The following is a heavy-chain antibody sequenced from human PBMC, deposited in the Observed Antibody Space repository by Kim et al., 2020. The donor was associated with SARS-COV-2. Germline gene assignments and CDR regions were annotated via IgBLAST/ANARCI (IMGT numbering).Heavy chain of an antibody. CDR1: GFTVSGWW. CDR2: INQDGSRK. V-gene: IGHV3-7*01. Sequence: GGSLRLSCAASGFTVSGWWMSWVRQAPGKGLEWVATINQDGSRKFYEDSVEGRFTISRDSAKNSLYLQMNSLRDEDTAVYYCAKSGGDSDYWGQGTLVT. J-gene: IGHJ4*02. CDR3: AKSGGDSDY. D-gene: IGHD2-15*01.